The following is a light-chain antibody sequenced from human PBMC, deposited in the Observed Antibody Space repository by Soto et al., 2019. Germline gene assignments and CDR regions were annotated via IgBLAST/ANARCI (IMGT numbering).Light chain of an antibody. V-gene: IGKV3-15*01. CDR1: QSVSSN. Sequence: EIEMTQSPATLSVSPGERATLSCRASQSVSSNLAWYQQKPGQAPRLLIYDASTRATGIPARFSGSGSGTEFTLTISSLQSEDFAVYYCQQYNNWPRTFGQGTKVEIK. J-gene: IGKJ1*01. CDR2: DAS. CDR3: QQYNNWPRT.